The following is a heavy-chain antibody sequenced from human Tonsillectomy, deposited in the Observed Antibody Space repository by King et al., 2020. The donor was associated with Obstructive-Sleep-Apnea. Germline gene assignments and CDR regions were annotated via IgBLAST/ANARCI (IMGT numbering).Heavy chain of an antibody. CDR1: GYTFTGYH. D-gene: IGHD4-17*01. CDR3: ATVAVATATYFFDY. V-gene: IGHV1-2*02. Sequence: QLVQSGAEVKKPGASVKVSCKASGYTFTGYHIHWVRQAPGHGLQWMGWINPNSGGTNYAQKFQGRVTMTRDASISTAYMEPRRLTSDDTAVYYCATVAVATATYFFDYWGQGTLVTVSS. CDR2: INPNSGGT. J-gene: IGHJ4*02.